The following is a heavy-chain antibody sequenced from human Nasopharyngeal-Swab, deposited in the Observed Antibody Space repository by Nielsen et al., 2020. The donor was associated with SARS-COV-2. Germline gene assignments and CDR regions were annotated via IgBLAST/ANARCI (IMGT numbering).Heavy chain of an antibody. CDR1: GDSVSGDSVS. V-gene: IGHV6-1*01. CDR2: TYHRSKWYF. CDR3: ARDSGNYYRRSGMAV. D-gene: IGHD1-26*01. Sequence: SETLSLTCAITGDSVSGDSVSWNWIRQSPSRGLEWLGRTYHRSKWYFDYTVSVKSRITINADTSKNQFSLQLNSVTPEDTAVYYCARDSGNYYRRSGMAVWGQGTTVTVSS. J-gene: IGHJ6*02.